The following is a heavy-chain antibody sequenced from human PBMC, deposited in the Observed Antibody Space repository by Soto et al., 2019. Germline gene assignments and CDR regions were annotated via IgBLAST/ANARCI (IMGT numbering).Heavy chain of an antibody. CDR1: GGTFSSYT. CDR2: IIPILGIA. V-gene: IGHV1-69*02. D-gene: IGHD6-13*01. Sequence: ASVKVSCKASGGTFSSYTISWVRQAPGQGLEWMGRIIPILGIANYAQKFQGRVTITADKSTSTAYMELSSLRSEDTAVYYCASSYGKLADDAFDIWGQGTMVTVSS. CDR3: ASSYGKLADDAFDI. J-gene: IGHJ3*02.